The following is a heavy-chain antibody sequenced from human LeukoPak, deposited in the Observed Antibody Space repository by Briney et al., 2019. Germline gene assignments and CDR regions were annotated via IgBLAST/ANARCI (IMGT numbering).Heavy chain of an antibody. J-gene: IGHJ4*02. D-gene: IGHD6-13*01. Sequence: GGSLRLSCAASGFTVSSNYMSWVRQAPGKGLEWVSVIYSSGSTYYADSVKGRFTISRDNSKNTLYLQMNSLRAEDTAVYYCARAGAAAGTFDYWGQGTLVTVSS. CDR2: IYSSGST. CDR1: GFTVSSNY. CDR3: ARAGAAAGTFDY. V-gene: IGHV3-53*01.